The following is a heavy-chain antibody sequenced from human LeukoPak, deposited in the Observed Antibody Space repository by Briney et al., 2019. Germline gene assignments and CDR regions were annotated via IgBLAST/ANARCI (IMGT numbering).Heavy chain of an antibody. CDR1: GFTFSSYW. Sequence: GGSLRLSCAASGFTFSSYWMTWVRQAPGKGLEWVATIKEDGSEKYYVDSVKGRFTISRDNSKNSLYLQMNSLSAEDTAVYYCARGGVRIFAYWGQGTLVTVSS. CDR3: ARGGVRIFAY. V-gene: IGHV3-7*04. J-gene: IGHJ4*02. D-gene: IGHD2-15*01. CDR2: IKEDGSEK.